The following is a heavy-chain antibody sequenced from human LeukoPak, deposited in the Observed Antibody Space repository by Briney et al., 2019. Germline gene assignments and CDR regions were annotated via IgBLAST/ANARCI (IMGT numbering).Heavy chain of an antibody. D-gene: IGHD6-19*01. CDR1: GFIFSSYA. Sequence: GGSLRLSCAASGFIFSSYAMGWVRQAPGKGLEWVSAISGSGGSTYYADSVKGRFTISRDNSKNTLYLQMNSLRAEDTAVYYCALSVSSGFPYNAFDIWGQGTMVTVSS. CDR2: ISGSGGST. J-gene: IGHJ3*02. V-gene: IGHV3-23*01. CDR3: ALSVSSGFPYNAFDI.